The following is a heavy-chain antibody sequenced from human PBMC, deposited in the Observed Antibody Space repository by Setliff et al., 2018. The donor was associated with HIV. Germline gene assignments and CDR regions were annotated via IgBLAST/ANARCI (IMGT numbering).Heavy chain of an antibody. CDR3: AKGGYGGAYYVAGY. V-gene: IGHV3-53*01. CDR2: IYKAGKT. Sequence: GGSLKISCEASGFRVTDTYMAWVRQAPGKGLEWVTLIYKAGKTYYADFVKGRFTIARDDTKNTVSLQMTNLEPGDTAMYYCAKGGYGGAYYVAGYWGQGTKVTVSS. D-gene: IGHD5-18*01. CDR1: GFRVTDTY. J-gene: IGHJ4*02.